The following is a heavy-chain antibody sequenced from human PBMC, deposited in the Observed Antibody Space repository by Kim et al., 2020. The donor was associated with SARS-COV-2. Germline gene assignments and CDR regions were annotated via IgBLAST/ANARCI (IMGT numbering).Heavy chain of an antibody. D-gene: IGHD2-2*01. V-gene: IGHV3-23*01. CDR1: GFTFSSYA. CDR3: AKDGRGYIVVVPAARRGFNY. J-gene: IGHJ4*02. CDR2: ISGSGGST. Sequence: GGSLRLSCAASGFTFSSYALSWVRQAPGKGLEWVSAISGSGGSTYYADSVKGRFTISRDNSKNTLYLEMNSLRAEDTAVYYCAKDGRGYIVVVPAARRGFNYWGQGSLFTVSS.